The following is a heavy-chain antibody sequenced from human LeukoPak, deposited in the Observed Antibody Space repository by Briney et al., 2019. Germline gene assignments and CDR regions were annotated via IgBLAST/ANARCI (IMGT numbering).Heavy chain of an antibody. CDR3: AQEHFDTSGYYSRFDN. D-gene: IGHD3-22*01. J-gene: IGHJ4*02. CDR1: GFTFPRHA. CDR2: IAGSGGGT. Sequence: PGGSLRLSCAAAGFTFPRHAMSWVRQAPGKGLEWVASIAGSGGGTHYADSVKGRFTISRDNSQNTVYLHMNSLRADDTAVYYCAQEHFDTSGYYSRFDNWGQGILVTVSS. V-gene: IGHV3-23*01.